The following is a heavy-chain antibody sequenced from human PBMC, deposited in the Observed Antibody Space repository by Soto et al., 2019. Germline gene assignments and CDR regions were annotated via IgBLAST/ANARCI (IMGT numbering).Heavy chain of an antibody. Sequence: EVQLLESGGGLEQPGGSLRLSCAASGFTFSSYAMSWVRQAPGKGLEWVSIISVSGDITYYADSVKGRFTISGDNSKNTLTLQMNSLRAEDTALYYCAKGVVAAATNRPSDYWGRGTLVTVSS. V-gene: IGHV3-23*01. CDR3: AKGVVAAATNRPSDY. CDR2: ISVSGDIT. CDR1: GFTFSSYA. J-gene: IGHJ4*02. D-gene: IGHD2-15*01.